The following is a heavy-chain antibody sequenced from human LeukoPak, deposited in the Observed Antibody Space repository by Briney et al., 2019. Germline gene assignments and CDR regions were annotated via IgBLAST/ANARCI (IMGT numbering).Heavy chain of an antibody. V-gene: IGHV1-2*02. CDR3: AREGNHDYGDYDAQYYMDV. CDR1: GYTFTGYY. J-gene: IGHJ6*03. CDR2: INPNSGGT. D-gene: IGHD4-17*01. Sequence: ASVKVSCKASGYTFTGYYMHWVRQAPGQGLEWMGWINPNSGGTNYAQKFQGRVTMTRDTSISTAYMELSRLRSDDTAVYYCAREGNHDYGDYDAQYYMDVWGKGTTVTISS.